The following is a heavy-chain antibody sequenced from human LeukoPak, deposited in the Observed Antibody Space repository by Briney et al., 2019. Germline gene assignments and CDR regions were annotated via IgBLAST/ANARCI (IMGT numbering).Heavy chain of an antibody. J-gene: IGHJ4*02. Sequence: AASVKVSCKASGYTFTGYYMHWVRQAPGQGLEWMGRINPNSGGTNYAQKFQGRVTMTRDTSINTAYMDLSRLRSDDTAVYYCARGSNSVYYFSVVAPYYFDYWGQGTLVTVSS. V-gene: IGHV1-2*06. CDR1: GYTFTGYY. D-gene: IGHD3-22*01. CDR3: ARGSNSVYYFSVVAPYYFDY. CDR2: INPNSGGT.